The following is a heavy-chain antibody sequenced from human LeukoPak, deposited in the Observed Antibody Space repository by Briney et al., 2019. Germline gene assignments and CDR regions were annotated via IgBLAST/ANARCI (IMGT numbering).Heavy chain of an antibody. J-gene: IGHJ4*02. CDR3: AKVGSSWGFGDY. V-gene: IGHV3-23*01. Sequence: PGGSLRLSCAASGFTFSNHGMTWVRQAPGKGLEWVSFISGNSRTTYYADSVKGRFTISRGNSENTLYLQMASLRAEDSAVYYCAKVGSSWGFGDYWGQGTLVTVSS. CDR2: ISGNSRTT. CDR1: GFTFSNHG. D-gene: IGHD3-10*01.